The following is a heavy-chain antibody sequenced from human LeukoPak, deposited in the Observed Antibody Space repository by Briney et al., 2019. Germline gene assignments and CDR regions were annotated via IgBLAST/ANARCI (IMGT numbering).Heavy chain of an antibody. J-gene: IGHJ4*02. Sequence: SETLSLTCTVSGGSISSGDYYWSWIRQPPGKGLEWIGCTYYSGSTYYNPSLKSRVTISVDTSKNQFSLKLSSVTAADTAVYYCARVGLLLPIDYWGQGTLVTVSS. CDR1: GGSISSGDYY. CDR3: ARVGLLLPIDY. D-gene: IGHD3-22*01. CDR2: TYYSGST. V-gene: IGHV4-30-4*01.